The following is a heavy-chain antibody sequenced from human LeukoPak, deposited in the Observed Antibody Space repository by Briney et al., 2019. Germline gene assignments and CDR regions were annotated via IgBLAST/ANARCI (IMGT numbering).Heavy chain of an antibody. CDR3: AKDIALESGATTHFDY. Sequence: PGRSLRLSCAASGFTFSSYAMHWVRQPPGKGLEWVTVISYDGSNKYYADSVKGRFTISRDNSKNTLYLQMNSLRAEDTALYYCAKDIALESGATTHFDYWGQGTLVTVS. V-gene: IGHV3-30-3*01. CDR1: GFTFSSYA. D-gene: IGHD1-1*01. CDR2: ISYDGSNK. J-gene: IGHJ4*02.